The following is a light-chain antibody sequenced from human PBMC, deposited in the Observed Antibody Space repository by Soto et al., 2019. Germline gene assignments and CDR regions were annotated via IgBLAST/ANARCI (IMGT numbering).Light chain of an antibody. J-gene: IGKJ5*01. CDR3: QQANSFPIT. V-gene: IGKV1-12*01. Sequence: IQMTQSPSSVSASVEDRVTVTCRASQGISSWLAWYQKKPGKAPKLLIYAASSLQSGVPSRFSGSGSGTDFTLTISSLQPEDCAIYFCQQANSFPITFGQGTRLEIK. CDR2: AAS. CDR1: QGISSW.